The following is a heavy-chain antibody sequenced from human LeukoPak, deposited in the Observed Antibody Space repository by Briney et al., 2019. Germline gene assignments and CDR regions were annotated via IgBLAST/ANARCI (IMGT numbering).Heavy chain of an antibody. V-gene: IGHV3-74*01. CDR3: ARARYYGSGTSYYFDY. Sequence: GGSLRLSCAASGFTVSSNYMSWVRQAPGKGLVWVSRINSDGSSTSYADSVKGRFTISRDNAKNTLYLQMNSLRAEDTAVYYCARARYYGSGTSYYFDYWGQGTLVTVSS. J-gene: IGHJ4*02. CDR1: GFTVSSNY. D-gene: IGHD3-10*01. CDR2: INSDGSST.